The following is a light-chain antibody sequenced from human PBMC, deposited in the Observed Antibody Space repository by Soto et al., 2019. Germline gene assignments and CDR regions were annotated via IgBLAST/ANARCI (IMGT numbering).Light chain of an antibody. CDR1: SSDVGDYYY. J-gene: IGLJ2*01. V-gene: IGLV2-23*02. Sequence: QSVLTQPASVSGSPGQSITISCSGTSSDVGDYYYVSWYQQHPGKAPKLILFEVNKRPSGVSDRFSGSKSDNTASLTISGLQAEDEADYYCSSYAGITTYVLFGGGTKLTVL. CDR3: SSYAGITTYVL. CDR2: EVN.